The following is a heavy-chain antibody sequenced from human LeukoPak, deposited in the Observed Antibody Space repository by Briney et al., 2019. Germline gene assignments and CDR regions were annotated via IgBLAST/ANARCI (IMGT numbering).Heavy chain of an antibody. Sequence: ASVKVSCKASGYTFTSYYMHWVRQAPGQGLEWMGIINPSGGSTSYAQKFQGRVIMTTDTSTSTTYMEVRSLRSDDTAVYYCARDDDYNPLVHWGQGTLVTVSS. CDR2: INPSGGST. CDR3: ARDDDYNPLVH. CDR1: GYTFTSYY. J-gene: IGHJ4*02. V-gene: IGHV1-46*01. D-gene: IGHD4/OR15-4a*01.